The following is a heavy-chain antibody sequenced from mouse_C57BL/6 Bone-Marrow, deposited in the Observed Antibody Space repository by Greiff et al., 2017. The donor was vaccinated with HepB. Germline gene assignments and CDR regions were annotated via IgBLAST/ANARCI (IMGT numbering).Heavy chain of an antibody. V-gene: IGHV5-9-1*02. J-gene: IGHJ3*01. CDR2: ISSGGDYI. Sequence: EVMLVESGEGLVKPGGSLKLSCAASGFTFSSYAMSWVRQTPEKRLEWVAYISSGGDYIYYAATVKGRFTISRDNARNTLYLQMSSLKSEDTAMYYCTRDLGITNWFAYWGQGTLVTVSA. CDR1: GFTFSSYA. D-gene: IGHD2-4*01. CDR3: TRDLGITNWFAY.